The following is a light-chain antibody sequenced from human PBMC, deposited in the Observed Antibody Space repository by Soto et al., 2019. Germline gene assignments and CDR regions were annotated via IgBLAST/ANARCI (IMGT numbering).Light chain of an antibody. Sequence: EIVLTQSPATLSVSPGDGATLSCRASQSVSSKLAWYQQKPGQAPRLLIYDASNRASGTPARFSGSGSETDFTLTISSLEPEDFAVYYCQHRMNWPLTFGQGTQLEIK. CDR1: QSVSSK. J-gene: IGKJ5*01. CDR3: QHRMNWPLT. V-gene: IGKV3-11*01. CDR2: DAS.